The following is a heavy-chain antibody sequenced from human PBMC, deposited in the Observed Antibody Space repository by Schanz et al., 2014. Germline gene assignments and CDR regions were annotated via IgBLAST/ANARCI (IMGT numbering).Heavy chain of an antibody. CDR1: GFTFSSYA. CDR3: ARDKGGYYPFDY. V-gene: IGHV3-23*01. D-gene: IGHD3-3*01. CDR2: ISGSGETT. Sequence: EVQLLESGGGLVQPGGSLRLSCAASGFTFSSYAMSWVRQAPGKGLEWVSAISGSGETTYYADSVKGRFTISRDNAKNLMYLHLNSLTADDTAVYYCARDKGGYYPFDYWGRGTLVTVSS. J-gene: IGHJ4*02.